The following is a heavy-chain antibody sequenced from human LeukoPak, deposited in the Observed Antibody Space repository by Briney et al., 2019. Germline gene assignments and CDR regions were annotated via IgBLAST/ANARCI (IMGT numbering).Heavy chain of an antibody. CDR2: ISSSRSTI. V-gene: IGHV3-48*01. J-gene: IGHJ4*02. CDR1: GFTFSSYS. D-gene: IGHD6-13*01. CDR3: AREGYSPY. Sequence: GGSLRLSCAASGFTFSSYSMNWVRQAPGKGLEWVSYISSSRSTIYYADSVKGRFTTSRDNAKNSLYLQMNSLRAEDTAVYYCAREGYSPYWGQGTLVTVSS.